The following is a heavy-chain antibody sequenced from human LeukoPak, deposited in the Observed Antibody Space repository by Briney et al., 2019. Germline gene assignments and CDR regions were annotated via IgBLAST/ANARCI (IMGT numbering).Heavy chain of an antibody. V-gene: IGHV1-8*01. CDR2: MNPNNGNT. J-gene: IGHJ4*02. D-gene: IGHD3-10*01. Sequence: ASVKVSCKASGYTFTSYDISWVRQATGQGLEWMGSMNPNNGNTGYPQKFRGRVTMTRDTSISTAYMELGSLRSGDTAVYYCARDRDYFGSSSDYWGQGTLVTVSS. CDR1: GYTFTSYD. CDR3: ARDRDYFGSSSDY.